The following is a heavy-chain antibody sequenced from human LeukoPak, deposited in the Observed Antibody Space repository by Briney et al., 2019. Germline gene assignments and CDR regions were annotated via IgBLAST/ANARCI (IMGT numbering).Heavy chain of an antibody. CDR3: ARDPVEDSGYEGAAFDI. J-gene: IGHJ3*02. Sequence: SETLSLTCAVYGGSFSGYYWSWIRQPAGKGLEWIGRIYTSGSTNYNPSLKSRVTMSVGTSKNQFSLKLSSVTAADTAVYYCARDPVEDSGYEGAAFDIWGQGTMVTVSS. D-gene: IGHD5-12*01. CDR1: GGSFSGYY. CDR2: IYTSGST. V-gene: IGHV4-4*07.